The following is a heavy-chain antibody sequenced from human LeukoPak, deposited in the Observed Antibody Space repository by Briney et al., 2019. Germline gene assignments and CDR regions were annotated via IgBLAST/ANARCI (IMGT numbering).Heavy chain of an antibody. Sequence: SETLSLTCTVSGGSISSYYWSWLRQPPGKGLEWIGYIYYSGSTNYNPSLKSRVTISVDTSKNQFSLKLSSVTAADTAVYYCARVGVAARREYFQHWGQGTLVTVSS. CDR1: GGSISSYY. V-gene: IGHV4-59*01. CDR3: ARVGVAARREYFQH. D-gene: IGHD6-6*01. CDR2: IYYSGST. J-gene: IGHJ1*01.